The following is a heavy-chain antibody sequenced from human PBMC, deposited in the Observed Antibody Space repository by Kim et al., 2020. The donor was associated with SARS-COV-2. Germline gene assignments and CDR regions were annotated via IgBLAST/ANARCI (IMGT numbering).Heavy chain of an antibody. CDR2: T. D-gene: IGHD2-15*01. J-gene: IGHJ6*02. V-gene: IGHV4-59*01. CDR3: ARDTLYYSMDV. Sequence: TNYNPSLKSRVTISVDTSKNQFSLKLSSVTAADTAVYYCARDTLYYSMDVWGQGTTVTVSS.